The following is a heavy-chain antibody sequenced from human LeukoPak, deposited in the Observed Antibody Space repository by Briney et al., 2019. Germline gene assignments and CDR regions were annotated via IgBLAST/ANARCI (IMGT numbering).Heavy chain of an antibody. CDR1: GFTFDDYA. D-gene: IGHD4-17*01. CDR3: AKDIDYGDRDYYYYYGMDV. CDR2: ISWNSGSI. V-gene: IGHV3-9*01. J-gene: IGHJ6*02. Sequence: GRSLRLSCAASGFTFDDYAMHWVRQAPGKGLEWVSGISWNSGSIGYADSVKGRFTISRDNAKNSLYLQMNSLRAEDTALYYCAKDIDYGDRDYYYYYGMDVWGQGTMVTVSS.